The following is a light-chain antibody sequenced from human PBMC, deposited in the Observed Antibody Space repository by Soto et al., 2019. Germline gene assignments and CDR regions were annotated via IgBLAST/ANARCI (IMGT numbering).Light chain of an antibody. CDR2: EVN. CDR1: SSDVGSYNL. Sequence: QSALTQPASMSGSPGQSITISCTGTSSDVGSYNLVSWYQQHPGKAPKLMIYEVNKRPSGVSNRFSGSKSGDTASLTISGLQTEDEADYYCWTYAGSSTVIFGGGTKVTVL. J-gene: IGLJ2*01. CDR3: WTYAGSSTVI. V-gene: IGLV2-23*02.